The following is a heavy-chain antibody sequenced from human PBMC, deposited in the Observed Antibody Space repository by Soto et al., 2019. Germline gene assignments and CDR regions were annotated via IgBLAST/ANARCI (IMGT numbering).Heavy chain of an antibody. CDR3: VKDGSSGWPYYYVMDV. D-gene: IGHD6-19*01. CDR2: ISYDGSNK. J-gene: IGHJ6*02. CDR1: GFTFSSYG. Sequence: GGSLRLSCAASGFTFSSYGMHWVRQAPGKGLEWVAVISYDGSNKYYADSVKGRFTISRDNSKNTLYLQMSSLRAEDTAVYYCVKDGSSGWPYYYVMDVWGQGTTVTVSS. V-gene: IGHV3-30*18.